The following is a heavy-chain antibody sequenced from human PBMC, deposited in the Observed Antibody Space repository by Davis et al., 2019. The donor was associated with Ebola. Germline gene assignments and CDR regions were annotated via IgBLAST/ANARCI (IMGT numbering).Heavy chain of an antibody. V-gene: IGHV1-18*01. CDR1: GYTFTSYG. Sequence: ASVKVSCKASGYTFTSYGISWVRQAPGQGLEWMGWISAYNGNTNYAQKLQGRVTMTTDTSTSTAYMELRSLRSDDTAVYYCARRLTYYYDSSGQRGPYYFDYWGQGILVTVSS. J-gene: IGHJ4*02. CDR2: ISAYNGNT. D-gene: IGHD3-22*01. CDR3: ARRLTYYYDSSGQRGPYYFDY.